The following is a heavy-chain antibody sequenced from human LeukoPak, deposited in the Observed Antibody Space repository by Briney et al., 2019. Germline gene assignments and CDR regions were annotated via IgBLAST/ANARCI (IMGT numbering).Heavy chain of an antibody. Sequence: SETLSLTCTVSGGSISSYYWSWIRQPPGKGLEWIGYIYYSGSTNYNPSLKSRVTISVDTSKNQFSLKLSSVTAADTAVYYCATQTYYYDSSGYGVGWFDPWGQGTLVTVSS. J-gene: IGHJ5*02. CDR1: GGSISSYY. CDR3: ATQTYYYDSSGYGVGWFDP. V-gene: IGHV4-59*08. CDR2: IYYSGST. D-gene: IGHD3-22*01.